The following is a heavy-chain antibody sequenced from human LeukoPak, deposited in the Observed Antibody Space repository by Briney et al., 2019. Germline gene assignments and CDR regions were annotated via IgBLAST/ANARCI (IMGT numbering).Heavy chain of an antibody. Sequence: PGGSLRLSCAASGFTFSSYSMNWVRQAPGKGLEWVSSISSSSSYIYYADSVKGRFTISRDNAKNSLYLQMNSLRAEDTAVYYCARSITMIVGSVGYWGQGTLVTVSS. J-gene: IGHJ4*02. V-gene: IGHV3-21*01. CDR3: ARSITMIVGSVGY. CDR2: ISSSSSYI. CDR1: GFTFSSYS. D-gene: IGHD3-22*01.